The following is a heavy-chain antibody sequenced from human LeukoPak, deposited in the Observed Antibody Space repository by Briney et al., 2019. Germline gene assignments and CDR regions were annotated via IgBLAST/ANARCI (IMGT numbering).Heavy chain of an antibody. Sequence: PGGSLRLSCTASGFTFTNYWMTWVRQAPGKGLEWVAVINQDGSEKLYVDSVKGRFTISRDNAKNSLYLQMNNLRAEDTAVYYCARDMLLGRPHYMDVWGKGTTATVSS. D-gene: IGHD3-16*01. CDR3: ARDMLLGRPHYMDV. CDR2: INQDGSEK. J-gene: IGHJ6*03. CDR1: GFTFTNYW. V-gene: IGHV3-7*01.